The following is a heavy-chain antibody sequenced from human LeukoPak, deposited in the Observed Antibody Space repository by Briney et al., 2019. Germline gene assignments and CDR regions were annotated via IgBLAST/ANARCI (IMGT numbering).Heavy chain of an antibody. J-gene: IGHJ6*03. D-gene: IGHD2-2*01. CDR3: AREAPHCSSTSCYPPYYYYYMDV. CDR2: IIPIFGTA. Sequence: GASVKVSCKASGGTFSSYAISWVRQAPGQGLEWMGGIIPIFGTANYAQKFQGRVTITADESTSTAYMELSSLRSEDTAVYYCAREAPHCSSTSCYPPYYYYYMDVWGKGTTVTVSS. CDR1: GGTFSSYA. V-gene: IGHV1-69*13.